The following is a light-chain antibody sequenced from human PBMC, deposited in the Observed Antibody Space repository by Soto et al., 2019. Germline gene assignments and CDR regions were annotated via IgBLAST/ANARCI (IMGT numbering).Light chain of an antibody. V-gene: IGLV4-69*01. CDR1: SGHSSYA. J-gene: IGLJ2*01. Sequence: QSVLTQSPSASASLGASGKLTCTLSSGHSSYAIAGHQQQPEKGPRYLMKLDSDGSHTKGDAIPDRFSGSSSAAERYLTISSLQSEDEADYYCQTWGTGIHVVFGGGTKRTVL. CDR2: LDSDGSH. CDR3: QTWGTGIHVV.